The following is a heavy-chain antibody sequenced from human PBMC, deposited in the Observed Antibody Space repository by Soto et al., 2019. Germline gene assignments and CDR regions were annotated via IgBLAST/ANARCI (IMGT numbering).Heavy chain of an antibody. Sequence: QVQLVQSGAEVKKPGASVKVSCKASGYTFTSYDINWVRQATGQGLEWMGWMNPNIGNTGYAQKFQGRVTMTRNTSIGTAYMELSSLRFEEPAVYYCARGAIGDFLSGYTFYYYYGMDVWGQGTTVTVSS. CDR3: ARGAIGDFLSGYTFYYYYGMDV. D-gene: IGHD3-3*01. CDR2: MNPNIGNT. CDR1: GYTFTSYD. V-gene: IGHV1-8*01. J-gene: IGHJ6*02.